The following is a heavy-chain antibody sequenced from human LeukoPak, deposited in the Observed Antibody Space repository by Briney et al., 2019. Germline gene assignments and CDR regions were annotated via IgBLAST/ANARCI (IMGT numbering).Heavy chain of an antibody. J-gene: IGHJ4*02. CDR3: AAAGPETRYFFEN. V-gene: IGHV3-23*05. CDR2: IEDDSSDT. CDR1: GFTFTDYA. Sequence: GGSLRLSCAASGFTFTDYAMHWGRQTPGKGLEWGSAIEDDSSDTSYTASVQGRFTISRDDSKHMVYLQMDSLRAQDTAIYYCAAAGPETRYFFENWGQGTLVTVSS. D-gene: IGHD6-25*01.